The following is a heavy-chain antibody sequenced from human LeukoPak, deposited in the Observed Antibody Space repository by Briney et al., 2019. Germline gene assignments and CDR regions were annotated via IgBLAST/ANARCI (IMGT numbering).Heavy chain of an antibody. D-gene: IGHD6-13*01. CDR2: ISSSSSYI. CDR3: ASGWDSSSWYY. Sequence: GGSLRLSCAASGFTFSSYSMNWVRQAPGNGLDWVSSISSSSSYIYYADSVKGRFTISRDNAKNSLYLQTNSLRAEDTAVYYCASGWDSSSWYYWGQGTLVTVSS. V-gene: IGHV3-21*01. CDR1: GFTFSSYS. J-gene: IGHJ4*02.